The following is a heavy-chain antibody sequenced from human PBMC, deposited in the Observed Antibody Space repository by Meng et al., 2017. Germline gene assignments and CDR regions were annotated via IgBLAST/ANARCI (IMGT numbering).Heavy chain of an antibody. D-gene: IGHD5/OR15-5a*01. CDR3: AKADRALVNPSTIYD. J-gene: IGHJ4*02. V-gene: IGHV3-9*03. CDR2: ISWNSGSI. CDR1: GFSFDDYA. Sequence: LSLTCAASGFSFDDYAMHWVRQAPGKGLEWVSGISWNSGSIGYADSVKGRFTISRDNAKNSLYLQMNSLRAEDMALYYCAKADRALVNPSTIYDWGQGTLVTVSS.